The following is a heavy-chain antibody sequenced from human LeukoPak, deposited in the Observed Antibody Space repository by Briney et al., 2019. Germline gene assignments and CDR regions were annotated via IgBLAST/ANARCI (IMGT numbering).Heavy chain of an antibody. D-gene: IGHD6-19*01. CDR3: VRSGRQWLVRWFDP. J-gene: IGHJ5*02. CDR1: GFTFSSYS. CDR2: ISSSSSYI. Sequence: GGSLRLSCAASGFTFSSYSMNWVRQAPGKGLEWVSSISSSSSYIYYADSVKGRFTISRDNAKNSLYLQMNSLRAEDTAVYYCVRSGRQWLVRWFDPWGQGTLVTVSS. V-gene: IGHV3-21*01.